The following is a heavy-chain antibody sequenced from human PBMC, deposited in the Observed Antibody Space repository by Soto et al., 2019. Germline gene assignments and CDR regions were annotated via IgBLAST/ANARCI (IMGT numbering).Heavy chain of an antibody. CDR2: VRSEADGGTT. J-gene: IGHJ3*02. CDR1: GFIFSNDW. V-gene: IGHV3-15*05. CDR3: SAMNDRDAFNI. D-gene: IGHD1-1*01. Sequence: GGSLRLSCAASGFIFSNDWMSWVRQAPGKGLEWVGRVRSEADGGTTDYAAPVIGRFTISRDDSKNTLYLQMNSLKTEDTAVYYCSAMNDRDAFNIWGRGTMVTVSS.